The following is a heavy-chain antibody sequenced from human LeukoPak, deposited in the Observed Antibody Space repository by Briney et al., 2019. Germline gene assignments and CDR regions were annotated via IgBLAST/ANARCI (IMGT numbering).Heavy chain of an antibody. V-gene: IGHV3-21*01. D-gene: IGHD5-24*01. J-gene: IGHJ4*02. Sequence: GGSLRLSCAASGFTFSSYSMNWVRQAPGKGLEGVSSIGSRSNYIYYADSVKGRFTISRDNAKNSLYLRMNGLRAEDTAVYYCARVEDGYNLPDDYWGQGTLVTVSS. CDR2: IGSRSNYI. CDR1: GFTFSSYS. CDR3: ARVEDGYNLPDDY.